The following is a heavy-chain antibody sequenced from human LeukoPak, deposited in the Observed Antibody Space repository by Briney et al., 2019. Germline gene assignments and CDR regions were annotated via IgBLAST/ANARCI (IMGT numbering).Heavy chain of an antibody. Sequence: GGSPRLSCAASGFTFSSYAMSWVRQAPGKGLEWVSAISGSGGSTYYADSVKGRFTISRDNSKNTLYLQMNSLRAEDTAVYYCAKVWGYCSGGSCDYWGQGTLVTVSS. D-gene: IGHD2-15*01. J-gene: IGHJ4*02. CDR2: ISGSGGST. CDR3: AKVWGYCSGGSCDY. V-gene: IGHV3-23*01. CDR1: GFTFSSYA.